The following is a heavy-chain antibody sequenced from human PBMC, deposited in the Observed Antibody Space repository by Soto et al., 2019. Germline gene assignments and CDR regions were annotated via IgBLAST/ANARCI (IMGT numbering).Heavy chain of an antibody. CDR1: GGSISSGGYS. CDR3: ARDGWGYYDSSGYKRYGMDV. D-gene: IGHD3-22*01. V-gene: IGHV4-30-2*01. J-gene: IGHJ6*02. CDR2: IYHSGST. Sequence: SETLSLTCAVSGGSISSGGYSWSWIRQPPGKGLEWIGYIYHSGSTYYNPSLKSRVTISVDRSKNQFSLKLSSVTAADTAVYYCARDGWGYYDSSGYKRYGMDVWGQGTTVTVSS.